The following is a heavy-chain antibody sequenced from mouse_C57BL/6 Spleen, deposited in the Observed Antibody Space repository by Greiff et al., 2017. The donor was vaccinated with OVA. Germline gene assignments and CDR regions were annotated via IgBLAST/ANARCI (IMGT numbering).Heavy chain of an antibody. J-gene: IGHJ4*01. D-gene: IGHD2-1*01. V-gene: IGHV1-50*01. CDR1: GYTFTSYW. CDR3: AREINYRYAMDY. CDR2: IDPSDSYT. Sequence: QVQLQQPEAELVKPGASVKLSCKASGYTFTSYWLPWLKQRPGQGLEWIGEIDPSDSYTNSNQKFKGKATLTVDTSSSTAYMQLSSLTSEDSAVYYCAREINYRYAMDYWGQGTSVTVSS.